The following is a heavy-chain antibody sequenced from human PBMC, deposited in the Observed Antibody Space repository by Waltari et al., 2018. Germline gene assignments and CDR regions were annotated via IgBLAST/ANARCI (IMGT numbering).Heavy chain of an antibody. CDR2: ISGGSGTT. D-gene: IGHD2-2*01. J-gene: IGHJ4*02. Sequence: QVQLQESGPGLVKPSETLSPTCVVSGGSFSGNYWAWSRQPPGKGLEWIGYISGGSGTTDYNPSLMRRVTISRDTSKTQFSLNLTSVTAADTAIYYCARGDTNSDYWGRGLLVTVSS. V-gene: IGHV4-59*12. CDR3: ARGDTNSDY. CDR1: GGSFSGNY.